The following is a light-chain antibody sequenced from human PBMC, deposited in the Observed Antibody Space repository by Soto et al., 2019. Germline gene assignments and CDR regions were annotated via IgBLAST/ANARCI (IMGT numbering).Light chain of an antibody. Sequence: EIVLTQSPGTLSLSPGEIATLSCRASQSVSSSDLAWYQQKPGQAPRLLIYGASSRPTAIPDRLSGSGSGTDFTLTISRLEPEDFAVYYCQQYGSSLYTFGQGTKLEIK. V-gene: IGKV3-20*01. CDR3: QQYGSSLYT. CDR2: GAS. J-gene: IGKJ2*01. CDR1: QSVSSSD.